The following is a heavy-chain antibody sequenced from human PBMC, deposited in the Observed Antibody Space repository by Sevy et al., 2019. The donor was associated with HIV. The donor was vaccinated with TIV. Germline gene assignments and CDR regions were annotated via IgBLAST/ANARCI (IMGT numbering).Heavy chain of an antibody. J-gene: IGHJ3*02. D-gene: IGHD3-22*01. V-gene: IGHV3-53*01. CDR3: ARLSVYYYDSSGYYTTGHAFDI. CDR1: GFSVSNSY. CDR2: IYSGDST. Sequence: GGSLRLSCAASGFSVSNSYMSWVRQAPGKGLQWVSVIYSGDSTYYTDSVKGPFTISRDNSKNTLYLQMNSLRAEDTAVYYCARLSVYYYDSSGYYTTGHAFDIWGQGTMVTVSS.